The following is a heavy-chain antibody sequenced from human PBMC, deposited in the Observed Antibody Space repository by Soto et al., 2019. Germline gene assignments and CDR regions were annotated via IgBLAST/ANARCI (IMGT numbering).Heavy chain of an antibody. V-gene: IGHV4-34*01. CDR3: ARLAMDNYDYYGMDV. D-gene: IGHD5-18*01. CDR1: GGSFSGYY. CDR2: INHSGRT. Sequence: SETLSLTCAVYGGSFSGYYWSWIRQPPGKGLEWIGEINHSGRTNYNPSLKSRVTISVDTSKNQFSLKLRSVTAADTAVYYCARLAMDNYDYYGMDVWGQGTAVS. J-gene: IGHJ6*02.